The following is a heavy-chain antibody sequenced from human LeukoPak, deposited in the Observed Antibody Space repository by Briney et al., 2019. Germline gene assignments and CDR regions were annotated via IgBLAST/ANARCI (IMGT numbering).Heavy chain of an antibody. V-gene: IGHV4-39*07. CDR2: IYHSGST. J-gene: IGHJ3*02. CDR1: GGSISSSSYY. D-gene: IGHD1-26*01. Sequence: PSETLSLTCTVSGGSISSSSYYWGWTRQPPGKGLEWIGSIYHSGSTYYNPSLKSRVTISVDTSKNQFSLKLSSVTAADTAVYYCARGIQLLGAFDIWGQGTMVTVSS. CDR3: ARGIQLLGAFDI.